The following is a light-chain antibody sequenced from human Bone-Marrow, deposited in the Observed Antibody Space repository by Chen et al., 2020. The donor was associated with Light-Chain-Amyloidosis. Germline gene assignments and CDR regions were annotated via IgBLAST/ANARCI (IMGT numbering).Light chain of an antibody. CDR3: CSYAGSSTFSYV. V-gene: IGLV2-11*01. J-gene: IGLJ1*01. Sequence: QSALTQPRSVSGSPGQSVTISCTGTSSDVGGYNYVSCYQQDPVKAPKLMIYDVSKRPSGFPDRFSGSKSGNTASLTISGRQAEDEADYYGCSYAGSSTFSYVFGTGTKVTVL. CDR1: SSDVGGYNY. CDR2: DVS.